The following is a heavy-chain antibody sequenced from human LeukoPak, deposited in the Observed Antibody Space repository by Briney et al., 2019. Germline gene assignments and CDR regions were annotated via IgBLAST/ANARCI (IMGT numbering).Heavy chain of an antibody. CDR3: AKRPSDYGDYVSYFDY. V-gene: IGHV3-30*18. CDR1: GFSFMSYG. CDR2: ISDDGRRK. J-gene: IGHJ4*02. D-gene: IGHD4-17*01. Sequence: PGGSLRLSCAASGFSFMSYGMRWVRQAPGKGLEWGGVISDDGRRKDYADSVKGRFTISRDNSKDTLYLQMNSLRAEDTAVYYCAKRPSDYGDYVSYFDYWGQGTLVTVSS.